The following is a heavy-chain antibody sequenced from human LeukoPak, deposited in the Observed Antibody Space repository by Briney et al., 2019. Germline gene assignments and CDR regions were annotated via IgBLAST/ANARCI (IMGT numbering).Heavy chain of an antibody. CDR1: GFTFSTYS. CDR3: ARGQLWLSDY. D-gene: IGHD5-18*01. J-gene: IGHJ4*02. CDR2: ISSGSTI. Sequence: GGSLRLSCAASGFTFSTYSMNWVRQAPGKGLEWVSYISSGSTIYYADSMKGRFTISRDNAKNSLYLQMNSLRAEDTAVYYCARGQLWLSDYWGQGTLVTVSS. V-gene: IGHV3-48*01.